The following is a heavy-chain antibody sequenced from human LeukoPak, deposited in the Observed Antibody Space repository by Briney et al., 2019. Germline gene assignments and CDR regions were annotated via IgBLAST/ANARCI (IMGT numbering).Heavy chain of an antibody. D-gene: IGHD3-22*01. CDR2: INLSGGHT. CDR1: GFMFTDYY. J-gene: IGHJ3*02. CDR3: ARVGPAYYYDSIGPFNI. V-gene: IGHV1-46*01. Sequence: ASVKVSFKGSGFMFTDYYMHWVRQAPGQGLEWMGIINLSGGHTTYAQKFQGRVTVTSDTSTSTVYMELSSLRSEDTAVYYCARVGPAYYYDSIGPFNIWGQGTLVTVSS.